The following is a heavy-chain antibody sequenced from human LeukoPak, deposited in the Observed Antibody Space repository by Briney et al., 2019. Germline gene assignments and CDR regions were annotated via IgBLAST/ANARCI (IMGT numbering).Heavy chain of an antibody. CDR2: ISAYNGNT. CDR3: ARDPHRIAVAGTLPFDY. D-gene: IGHD6-19*01. Sequence: ASVKASCKASGYTFTSYGISWVRQAPGQGLEWMGWISAYNGNTNYAQKLQGRVTMTTDTSTSTAYMELRSLRSDDTAVYYCARDPHRIAVAGTLPFDYWGQGTLVTVSS. J-gene: IGHJ4*02. V-gene: IGHV1-18*01. CDR1: GYTFTSYG.